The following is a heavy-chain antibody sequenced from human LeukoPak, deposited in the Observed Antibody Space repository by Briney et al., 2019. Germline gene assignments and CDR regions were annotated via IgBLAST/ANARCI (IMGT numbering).Heavy chain of an antibody. Sequence: GGSLRLSCAASGFTFSSYAMSWVRQAPGKGLEWVSAISGSGGSTYYADSVKGRFTISRDNSKNTLYLQMNSLRAEDTAVYYCAKGRYCSSTGCYPSLDYWGQGTLVTVSS. CDR2: ISGSGGST. D-gene: IGHD2-2*01. CDR3: AKGRYCSSTGCYPSLDY. CDR1: GFTFSSYA. J-gene: IGHJ4*02. V-gene: IGHV3-23*01.